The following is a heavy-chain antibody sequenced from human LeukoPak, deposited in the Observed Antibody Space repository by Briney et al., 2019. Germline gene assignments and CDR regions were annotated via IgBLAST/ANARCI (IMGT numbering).Heavy chain of an antibody. Sequence: GRSLRLSCAASGFTFDDYAMHWVRQAPGKGLEWVAFIRYDGSNKYYADSVKGRFTISRDNSKNTLYLQMNSLRAEDTAVYYCARVGSEGGWLQHKGFDYWGQGTLVTVSS. CDR2: IRYDGSNK. V-gene: IGHV3-33*08. J-gene: IGHJ4*02. D-gene: IGHD5-24*01. CDR1: GFTFDDYA. CDR3: ARVGSEGGWLQHKGFDY.